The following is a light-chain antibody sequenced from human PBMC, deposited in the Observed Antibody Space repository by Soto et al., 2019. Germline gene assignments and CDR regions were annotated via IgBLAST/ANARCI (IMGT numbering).Light chain of an antibody. CDR1: SDHSRYA. V-gene: IGLV4-69*01. Sequence: QPVLTQSPSASASLGASVRLTCTLSSDHSRYAIAWHQLQPEKGPRYLMKLNSDGSHNKGDGIPDRSSGSSSGAERYLTISSLQSEDEADYYCQTWDTGIQIFGGGTKLTVL. CDR2: LNSDGSH. J-gene: IGLJ2*01. CDR3: QTWDTGIQI.